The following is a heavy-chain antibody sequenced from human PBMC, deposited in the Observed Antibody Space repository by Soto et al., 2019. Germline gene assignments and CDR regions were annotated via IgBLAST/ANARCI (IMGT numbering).Heavy chain of an antibody. J-gene: IGHJ3*02. CDR1: GYTFTSYD. D-gene: IGHD6-6*01. Sequence: ASVKVSCKASGYTFTSYDINWVRQATGQGLEWMGWMNPNSGNTGYAQKFQGRVTMTRNTSISTAYMELSSLRSEDTAVYYCASFGRIAARYAFDIWGQGTMVTVSS. CDR3: ASFGRIAARYAFDI. CDR2: MNPNSGNT. V-gene: IGHV1-8*01.